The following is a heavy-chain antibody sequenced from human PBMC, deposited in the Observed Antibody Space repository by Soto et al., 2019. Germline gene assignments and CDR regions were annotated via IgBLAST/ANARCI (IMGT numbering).Heavy chain of an antibody. CDR3: ARDRSSSSLFDY. CDR1: GFTFSSYA. CDR2: ISSSSSYI. V-gene: IGHV3-21*01. Sequence: GGSLRLSCAASGFTFSSYAMNWVRQAPGKGLEWVSSISSSSSYIYYADSVKGRFTISRDNAKNSLYLQMNSLRAEDTAVYYCARDRSSSSLFDYWGQGTLVTVSS. D-gene: IGHD6-6*01. J-gene: IGHJ4*02.